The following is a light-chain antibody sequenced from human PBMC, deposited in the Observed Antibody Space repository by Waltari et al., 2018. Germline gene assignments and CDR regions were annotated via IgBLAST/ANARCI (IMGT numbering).Light chain of an antibody. CDR3: QQSYSTLPFT. V-gene: IGKV1-39*01. Sequence: DIQMTQSPSSLSASVGDRVTITCRASQSISNYLNWYQQKPGEAPKLLIYAASSLQSGVPSRFIGSGSGTDFALTISSLQPEDFATYYCQQSYSTLPFTFGPGTKVDIK. J-gene: IGKJ3*01. CDR2: AAS. CDR1: QSISNY.